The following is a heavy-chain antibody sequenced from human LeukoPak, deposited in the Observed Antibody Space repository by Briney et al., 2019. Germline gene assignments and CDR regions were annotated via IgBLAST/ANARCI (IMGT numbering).Heavy chain of an antibody. CDR3: ARARYCSSTSCYSPRPYYYYMDV. CDR2: INHSGST. CDR1: GGSFSGYY. Sequence: SETLSLTCAVYGGSFSGYYWSWIRQPPGKGLEWIGEINHSGSTNYNPSLKSRVTISVDTSKNQFSLKLSSVTAADTAVYYCARARYCSSTSCYSPRPYYYYMDVWGKGTTVTVSS. D-gene: IGHD2-2*01. J-gene: IGHJ6*03. V-gene: IGHV4-34*01.